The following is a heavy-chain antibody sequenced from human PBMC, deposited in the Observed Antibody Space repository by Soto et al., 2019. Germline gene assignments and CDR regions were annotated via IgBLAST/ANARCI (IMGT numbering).Heavy chain of an antibody. J-gene: IGHJ3*01. CDR2: ITPVFDKA. CDR1: GGPFGNSA. D-gene: IGHD3-16*01. V-gene: IGHV1-69*01. CDR3: ARLRRDWGDAFDL. Sequence: QVQLVQSGADVKKPGSSVRVSCKTSGGPFGNSAISWVRQAPAQRLEGIGEITPVFDKANYAQNFQGRLTITADDSTATVFMQLSSLRSEDTAVYFCARLRRDWGDAFDLWGQGTLVTVSS.